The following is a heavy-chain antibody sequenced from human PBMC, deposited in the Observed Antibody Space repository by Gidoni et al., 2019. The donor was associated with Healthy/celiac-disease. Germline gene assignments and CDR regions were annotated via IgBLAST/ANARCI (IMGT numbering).Heavy chain of an antibody. D-gene: IGHD6-19*01. Sequence: EVQLVESGGGLVQPGGSLRLSCAASGFTFSRYSMNWVRQAPGKGLEWVSYISSSSSTIYYADSVKGRFTISRDNAKNSLYLQMNSLRAEDTAVYYCARQDSSGWYPSYDFDYWGQGTLVTVSS. CDR2: ISSSSSTI. CDR1: GFTFSRYS. CDR3: ARQDSSGWYPSYDFDY. V-gene: IGHV3-48*01. J-gene: IGHJ4*02.